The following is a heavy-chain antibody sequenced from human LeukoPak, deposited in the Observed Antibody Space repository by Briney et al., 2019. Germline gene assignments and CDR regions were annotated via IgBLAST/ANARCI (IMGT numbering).Heavy chain of an antibody. J-gene: IGHJ3*02. V-gene: IGHV1-18*01. CDR3: ARGDVLRYFDWLYDAFDI. CDR2: IRAYNGNT. D-gene: IGHD3-9*01. CDR1: GYTFTSYG. Sequence: ASVKVSCKASGYTFTSYGISWVRQAPGQGLEWMGWIRAYNGNTNYAQKLQGRVTMTTDTSTSTAYMELRSLRSDDTAVYYCARGDVLRYFDWLYDAFDIWGQGTMVTVSS.